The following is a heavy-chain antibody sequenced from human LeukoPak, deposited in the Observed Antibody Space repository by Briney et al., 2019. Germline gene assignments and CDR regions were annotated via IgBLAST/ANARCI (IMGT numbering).Heavy chain of an antibody. CDR1: GFTFSSHA. Sequence: GGSLRLSCAASGFTFSSHAMCWVRQAPGRGLEWVSSIDISGDSTSYADSVKGRFTISRDNAKNSLYLQMNSLRAEDTAVYYCARGGTTVTNNWFDPWGQGTLVTVSS. CDR3: ARGGTTVTNNWFDP. V-gene: IGHV3-23*05. J-gene: IGHJ5*02. CDR2: IDISGDST. D-gene: IGHD4-17*01.